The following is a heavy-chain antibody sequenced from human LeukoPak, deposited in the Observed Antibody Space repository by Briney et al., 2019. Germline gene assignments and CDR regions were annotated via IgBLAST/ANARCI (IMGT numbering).Heavy chain of an antibody. Sequence: SETLSLTCTVSGGSINGYYWSWIRQPPGKGLEWIGYLSYSGNTFYNPSLKSRVTISVDTSKNQVSLKVSSVTAADTAVYYCARKVPQSSSWYDYWGQGTLVTVSS. D-gene: IGHD6-13*01. J-gene: IGHJ4*02. CDR1: GGSINGYY. V-gene: IGHV4-59*08. CDR3: ARKVPQSSSWYDY. CDR2: LSYSGNT.